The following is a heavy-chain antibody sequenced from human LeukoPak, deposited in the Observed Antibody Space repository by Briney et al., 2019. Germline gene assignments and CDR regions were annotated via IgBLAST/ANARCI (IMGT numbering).Heavy chain of an antibody. CDR1: GYTFTSYG. D-gene: IGHD3-22*01. CDR3: ARGHYYDSSGYYLYLYYFDY. Sequence: EASVKVSCKASGYTFTSYGISWVRQAPGQGLEWMGWISAYNGNTNYAQKLRGGVTMTTDTSTSTAYMELRSLRSDDTAVYYCARGHYYDSSGYYLYLYYFDYWGQGTLVTVSS. CDR2: ISAYNGNT. J-gene: IGHJ4*02. V-gene: IGHV1-18*04.